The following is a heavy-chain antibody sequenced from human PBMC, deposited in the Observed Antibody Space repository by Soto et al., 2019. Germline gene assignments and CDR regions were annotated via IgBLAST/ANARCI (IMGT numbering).Heavy chain of an antibody. CDR1: GDRVSSTSTA. CDR3: ARGSYYSGWV. J-gene: IGHJ4*02. CDR2: TYYRSKWYS. D-gene: IGHD6-19*01. V-gene: IGHV6-1*01. Sequence: SQTLSLTCVISGDRVSSTSTAWSWIRQSPSRGLEWLGRTYYRSKWYSDYAVSVKSRITINPDTSKNQFSLQLNSVTPEDTAVYYCARGSYYSGWVWGQGTLVTVSS.